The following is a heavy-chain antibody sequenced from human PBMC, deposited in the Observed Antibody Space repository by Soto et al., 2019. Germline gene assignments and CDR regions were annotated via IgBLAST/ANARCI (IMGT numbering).Heavy chain of an antibody. Sequence: QVQLVQSGAEVKKPGSSVKVSCKASGGTFSSYAISWVRQAPGKELEWMGGIIPIFGTANYAQKFQGRVTITADESTSTAYMELSSLRSEDTAVYYCARAGNYYDSSGYYLTPFDYWGQGTLVTVSS. D-gene: IGHD3-22*01. V-gene: IGHV1-69*01. CDR3: ARAGNYYDSSGYYLTPFDY. CDR2: IIPIFGTA. J-gene: IGHJ4*02. CDR1: GGTFSSYA.